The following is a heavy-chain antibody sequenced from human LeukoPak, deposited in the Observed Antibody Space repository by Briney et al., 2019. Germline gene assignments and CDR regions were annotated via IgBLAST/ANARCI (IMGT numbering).Heavy chain of an antibody. CDR3: ARLVVATILLDY. D-gene: IGHD5-12*01. CDR1: GGTFSSYA. CDR2: ISAYNGNT. Sequence: ASVKVSCKASGGTFSSYAISWVRQAPGQGLGWMGWISAYNGNTNYAHKFQGRVTMTTDTSTSTAYMELRSLRSDDTAVYFCARLVVATILLDYWGQGTLVTVSS. V-gene: IGHV1-18*01. J-gene: IGHJ4*02.